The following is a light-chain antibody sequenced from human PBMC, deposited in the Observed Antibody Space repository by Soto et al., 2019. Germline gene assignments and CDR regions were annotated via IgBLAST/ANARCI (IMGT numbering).Light chain of an antibody. CDR3: SSYTTSTTLV. J-gene: IGLJ2*01. CDR1: SSDIGAYKS. Sequence: QSVLTQPASLSGSPGQSITISCTGTSSDIGAYKSVSWYQQHPGKAPRLMIYEVTNRPSGVSNRFSGSKSANTASLTISGLQAEDEADYYCSSYTTSTTLVFGGGTKLTVL. V-gene: IGLV2-14*01. CDR2: EVT.